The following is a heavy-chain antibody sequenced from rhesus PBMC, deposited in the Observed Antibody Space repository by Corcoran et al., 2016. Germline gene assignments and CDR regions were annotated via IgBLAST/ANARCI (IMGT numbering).Heavy chain of an antibody. CDR3: ARGNYEDFDV. CDR2: IYGGSGST. V-gene: IGHV4-127*01. D-gene: IGHD3-9*01. CDR1: GYSISSGYG. J-gene: IGHJ5-1*01. Sequence: QVQLQESGPGLVKPSETLSLTCAVSGYSISSGYGWGWIRQPPVKGLEWIGQIYGGSGSTYYNPSLKSRVTVSKDTSKNQFSLKLSAVTAADTAVYYCARGNYEDFDVWGPGVLVTVSS.